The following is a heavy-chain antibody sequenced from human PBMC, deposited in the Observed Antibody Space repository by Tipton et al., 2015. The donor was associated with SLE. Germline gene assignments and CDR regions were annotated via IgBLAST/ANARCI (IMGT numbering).Heavy chain of an antibody. CDR2: IYSGGST. V-gene: IGHV3-53*04. J-gene: IGHJ4*02. D-gene: IGHD3-22*01. Sequence: SLRLSCAASGFTVSSNYMSWVRQAPGKGLEWVSVIYSGGSTYYADSVKGRFTISRHNSKNTPYLQMNSLRAEDTAVYYCAKVASSGYFPFDYWGQRTLVTVSS. CDR1: GFTVSSNY. CDR3: AKVASSGYFPFDY.